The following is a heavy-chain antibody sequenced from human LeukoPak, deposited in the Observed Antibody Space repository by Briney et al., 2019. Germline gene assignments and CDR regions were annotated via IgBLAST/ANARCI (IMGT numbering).Heavy chain of an antibody. CDR2: ISAYNGNT. Sequence: GASVKVSCKASGYTFTSYGISWVRQAPGQGLEWMGWISAYNGNTNYAQKLQGRVTMTTDTSTSTAYMELRSLRSDDTAVYYCARISETYYYDNSYYFDFWGQGTLVTVSS. J-gene: IGHJ4*02. CDR1: GYTFTSYG. D-gene: IGHD3-22*01. V-gene: IGHV1-18*01. CDR3: ARISETYYYDNSYYFDF.